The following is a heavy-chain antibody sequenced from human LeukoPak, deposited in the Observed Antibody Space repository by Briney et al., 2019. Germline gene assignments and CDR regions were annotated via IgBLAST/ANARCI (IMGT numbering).Heavy chain of an antibody. CDR1: GFTFSSYA. V-gene: IGHV3-23*01. J-gene: IGHJ4*02. Sequence: GGSLRLSCAASGFTFSSYAMSWVRQAPGKGLEWVSAISGSGGSTYYADSVKGRFTISRDNSKNTLYLQMNSLRAEDTAVYYCAKDPVLGSSGYYYYFDYWGQGTLVTVSS. CDR2: ISGSGGST. CDR3: AKDPVLGSSGYYYYFDY. D-gene: IGHD3-22*01.